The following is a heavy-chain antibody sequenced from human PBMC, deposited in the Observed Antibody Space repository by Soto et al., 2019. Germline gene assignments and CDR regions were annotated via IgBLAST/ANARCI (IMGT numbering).Heavy chain of an antibody. CDR3: AREGPAPYYYYGMDV. CDR1: GYSFTTYG. CDR2: ISAYNGNT. Sequence: QVQLVQSGGEVKKPGASVKVSCKTSGYSFTTYGISWVRQAPGQGLERMGWISAYNGNTKYAQKLQGRVTMTTDTSTSTAYMELRSLRSDATAVYYCAREGPAPYYYYGMDVWGQGSTVTVSS. V-gene: IGHV1-18*01. J-gene: IGHJ6*02.